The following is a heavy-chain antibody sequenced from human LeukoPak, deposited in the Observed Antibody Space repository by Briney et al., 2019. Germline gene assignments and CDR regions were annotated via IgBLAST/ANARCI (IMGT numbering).Heavy chain of an antibody. D-gene: IGHD4-11*01. V-gene: IGHV1-18*01. J-gene: IGHJ6*03. CDR2: ISAYNGNT. CDR1: GYTFTSYG. CDR3: ASRAYSRDYYYYMDV. Sequence: GASVKVSCKASGYTFTSYGISWVRQAPGQGLEWMGWISAYNGNTNYAQKLQGRVTMTTDTSTSTAYMELRSLRSDDTAVYYCASRAYSRDYYYYMDVWGKGTTVTVSS.